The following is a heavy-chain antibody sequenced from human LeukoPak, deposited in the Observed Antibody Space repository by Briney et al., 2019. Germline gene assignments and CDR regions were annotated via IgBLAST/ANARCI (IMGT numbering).Heavy chain of an antibody. D-gene: IGHD4-17*01. Sequence: GGSLGLSCAASGFTFSSYAMHWVRQAPGKGLEWVAVISYDGSNKYYADSVKGRFTISRDNSENTLYMQMNSLRLEDTAMYYCAKDKHRGDGGYWGQGTLVTVSS. V-gene: IGHV3-30-3*01. CDR2: ISYDGSNK. CDR1: GFTFSSYA. CDR3: AKDKHRGDGGY. J-gene: IGHJ4*02.